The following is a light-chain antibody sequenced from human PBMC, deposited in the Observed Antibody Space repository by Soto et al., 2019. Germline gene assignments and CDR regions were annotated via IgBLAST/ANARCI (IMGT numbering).Light chain of an antibody. J-gene: IGKJ4*01. CDR1: QSVSSY. CDR3: QHRSSWPLT. CDR2: AAS. Sequence: EVVLTQSPATLSLSPGERATLSCRASQSVSSYLAWYQQKPGRAPRLLIYAASIRAAGVPARFSGSGSGTDVTLTISSREPEDFAVYYCQHRSSWPLTFGGGTNVEIK. V-gene: IGKV3-11*01.